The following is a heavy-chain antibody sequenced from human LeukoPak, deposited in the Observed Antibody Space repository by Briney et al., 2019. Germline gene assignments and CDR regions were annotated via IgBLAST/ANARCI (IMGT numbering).Heavy chain of an antibody. CDR2: ISNNGGST. V-gene: IGHV3-64*01. CDR1: GFTFSSYA. CDR3: VRVSGSYGY. D-gene: IGHD1-26*01. Sequence: GGFLRLSCAASGFTFSSYAMHWARQAPGKGLEYVSAISNNGGSTYYANSVKGRFNISRDNSKNTLYLQMGSLRAEDMAVYYCVRVSGSYGYWGQGTLVTVSS. J-gene: IGHJ4*02.